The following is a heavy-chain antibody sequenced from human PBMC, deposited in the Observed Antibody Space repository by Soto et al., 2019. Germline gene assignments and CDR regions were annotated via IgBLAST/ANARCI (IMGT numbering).Heavy chain of an antibody. CDR3: ARDHKISSWYNWFDP. V-gene: IGHV4-4*07. J-gene: IGHJ5*02. Sequence: SETLSLTCTVSSGSISSYYWSWIRQPAGKGLEWIGRIYTSGSTNYNPSLKSRVTMSVDTSKNQFSLKLSSVTAADTAVYYCARDHKISSWYNWFDPWGQGTLVTVSS. CDR1: SGSISSYY. CDR2: IYTSGST. D-gene: IGHD6-13*01.